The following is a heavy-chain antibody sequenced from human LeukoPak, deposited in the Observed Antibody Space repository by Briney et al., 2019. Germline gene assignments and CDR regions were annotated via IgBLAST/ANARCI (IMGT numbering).Heavy chain of an antibody. V-gene: IGHV4-59*01. CDR3: ARSGRWLQWAYDY. CDR1: GGSISGYY. D-gene: IGHD5-24*01. J-gene: IGHJ4*02. CDR2: IYYRGST. Sequence: PSETLSLTCTVSGGSISGYYWSWIRQPPGKGLEWIGYIYYRGSTNYNPSLKSRVTISVDTSKNQFSLKLSSVTAADTAVYYCARSGRWLQWAYDYWGQGTLVTVSS.